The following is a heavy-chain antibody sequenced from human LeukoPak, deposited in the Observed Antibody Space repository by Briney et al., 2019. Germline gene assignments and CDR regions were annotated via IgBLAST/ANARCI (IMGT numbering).Heavy chain of an antibody. CDR1: GYSIISDYY. Sequence: PSETLSLTCTVSGYSIISDYYWGWIRPPPGEEVEWIGRIYHTGNTYYNPSLKSRVNISVDTSKNQFALKLSSVTAADTAVYYCATRNAPAAPTYKWFDPWGQGTLVTVSS. CDR2: IYHTGNT. V-gene: IGHV4-38-2*02. D-gene: IGHD2-2*01. J-gene: IGHJ5*02. CDR3: ATRNAPAAPTYKWFDP.